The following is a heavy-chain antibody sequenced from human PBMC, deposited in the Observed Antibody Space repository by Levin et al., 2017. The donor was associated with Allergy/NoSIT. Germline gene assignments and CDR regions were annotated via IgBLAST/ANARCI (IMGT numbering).Heavy chain of an antibody. CDR3: ARDWGSHPGS. CDR2: ISNDGGT. Sequence: KTSGTLSLTCAVSGASISSPNWWSWVRQPPGKGLEWIGEISNDGGTNYSPSLKSRVTLSIDKSKNQFSLRLTSVTATDTAVYYCARDWGSHPGSWGQGTLVSVSS. CDR1: GASISSPNW. D-gene: IGHD3-16*01. J-gene: IGHJ5*02. V-gene: IGHV4-4*02.